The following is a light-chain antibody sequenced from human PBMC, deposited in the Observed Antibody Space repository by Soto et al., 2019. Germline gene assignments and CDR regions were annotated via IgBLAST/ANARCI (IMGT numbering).Light chain of an antibody. CDR2: AAS. CDR3: QQSHSVPRT. Sequence: DIQMTQSPSSLSASVGDRVTMTCRASQSISNYLNWYQQKPGKAPKVLIYAASSLQSGVPSRFSGSGSGTDFTLTISSLRPEDFATYYCQQSHSVPRTFGQGTRVEIK. J-gene: IGKJ1*01. CDR1: QSISNY. V-gene: IGKV1-39*01.